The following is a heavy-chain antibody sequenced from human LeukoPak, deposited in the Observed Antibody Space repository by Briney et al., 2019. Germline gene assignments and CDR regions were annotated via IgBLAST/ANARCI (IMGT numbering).Heavy chain of an antibody. V-gene: IGHV5-51*01. D-gene: IGHD5-24*01. Sequence: GESLKISCKDSGYSFTSYWIGWVRQMPGKGLEWMGIIYPGDSDTRYSPSFQGQVTISADKSISTAYLQWSSLKASDTAMYYCARHEGVEMATIAWGPNWFDPWGQGTLVTVSS. CDR3: ARHEGVEMATIAWGPNWFDP. CDR2: IYPGDSDT. CDR1: GYSFTSYW. J-gene: IGHJ5*02.